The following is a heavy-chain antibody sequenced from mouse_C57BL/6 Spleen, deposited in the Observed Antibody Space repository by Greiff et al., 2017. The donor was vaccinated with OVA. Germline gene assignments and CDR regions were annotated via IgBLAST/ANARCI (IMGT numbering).Heavy chain of an antibody. CDR1: GYTFTSYW. CDR2: IYPGNSDT. CDR3: TRGLGQGAWFAY. Sequence: VQLQQSGTVLARPGASVKMSCKTSGYTFTSYWMHWVKQMPGQGLEWIGAIYPGNSDTSYNQKFKGKAKLTAVTSASTAYMELSSLTNEDSAVYYCTRGLGQGAWFAYWGQGTLVTVSA. V-gene: IGHV1-5*01. D-gene: IGHD4-1*01. J-gene: IGHJ3*01.